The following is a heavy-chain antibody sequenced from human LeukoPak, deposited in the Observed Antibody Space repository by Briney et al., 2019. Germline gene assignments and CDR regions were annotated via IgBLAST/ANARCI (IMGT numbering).Heavy chain of an antibody. CDR2: IKSDGKT. CDR1: GFTFSRYW. Sequence: PGGSLRLSCEASGFTFSRYWMHWVRQAPGKGLVWVSRIKSDGKTNYADSVKGRFTISRDNAKNSLFLQMNSLTVEDTAVYYCARAIRGSAVDTGDRWGQGTLVTVSS. D-gene: IGHD3-10*01. J-gene: IGHJ4*02. V-gene: IGHV3-74*01. CDR3: ARAIRGSAVDTGDR.